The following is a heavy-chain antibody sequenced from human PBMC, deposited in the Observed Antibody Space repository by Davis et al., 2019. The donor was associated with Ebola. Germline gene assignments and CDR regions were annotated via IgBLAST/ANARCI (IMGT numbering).Heavy chain of an antibody. CDR1: GYTFTRYY. Sequence: ASVKVSCKASGYTFTRYYMHWVRQAPGQGLEWMGWINPNSGSTNYAQKFQGWVTMTRDTSISTAYMELSRLRSDDTAVYYCARSPYDSAYYYYGMDVWGQGTTVTVSS. D-gene: IGHD3-22*01. J-gene: IGHJ6*02. V-gene: IGHV1-2*04. CDR2: INPNSGST. CDR3: ARSPYDSAYYYYGMDV.